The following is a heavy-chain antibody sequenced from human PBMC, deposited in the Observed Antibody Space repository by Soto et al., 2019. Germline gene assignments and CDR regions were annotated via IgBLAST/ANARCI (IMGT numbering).Heavy chain of an antibody. CDR2: IGHSSSYK. D-gene: IGHD6-6*01. J-gene: IGHJ6*02. V-gene: IGHV3-21*04. Sequence: LRLSCAASGFNFSFYSMNWVRQAPGKGLEWLSSIGHSSSYKYYADSVKGRFTISRDNAKNSLYLQMNSLRAEDTALYYCAKDLIGIAARPGRGGTYYYYGMDVWGQGATVTVSS. CDR3: AKDLIGIAARPGRGGTYYYYGMDV. CDR1: GFNFSFYS.